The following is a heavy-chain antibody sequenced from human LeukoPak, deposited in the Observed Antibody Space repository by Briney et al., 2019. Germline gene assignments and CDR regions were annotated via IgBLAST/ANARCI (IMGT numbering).Heavy chain of an antibody. V-gene: IGHV3-33*01. CDR2: IWYDGSNK. J-gene: IGHJ4*02. CDR1: GFTFSSYG. Sequence: GRSLRLSCAASGFTFSSYGRHWVRQAPGKGLEWVAVIWYDGSNKYHADSVKGRFTISRDNSKNKFYLQMNSLRAEDTAVYYCARAAYDSSGYLTLWGQGTLVTVSS. CDR3: ARAAYDSSGYLTL. D-gene: IGHD3-22*01.